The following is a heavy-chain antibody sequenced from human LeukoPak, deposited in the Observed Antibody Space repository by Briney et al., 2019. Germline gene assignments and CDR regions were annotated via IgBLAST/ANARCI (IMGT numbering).Heavy chain of an antibody. Sequence: KPSETLSLTCTVSGYSISSGYYWSWIRQPAGKGLEWIGRIYTSGSTNYNPSLKSRVTMSVDTSKNQFSLKLSSVTAADTAVYYCARDTGYYYGSGSYYNAPNWFDPWGQGTLVTVSS. J-gene: IGHJ5*02. CDR1: GYSISSGYY. CDR2: IYTSGST. CDR3: ARDTGYYYGSGSYYNAPNWFDP. V-gene: IGHV4-4*07. D-gene: IGHD3-10*01.